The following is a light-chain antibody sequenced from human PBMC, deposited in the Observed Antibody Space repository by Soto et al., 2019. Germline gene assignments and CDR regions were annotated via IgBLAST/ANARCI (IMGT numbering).Light chain of an antibody. Sequence: AIRMTQSPSSFSASTGDRVTITCRASQGISSYLAWYQQKPGKAPKLLISAASTLQSGVPSRFSGSGSGTDFTLTISCLQSEDFATYYCQQYYSYPPFTFGPGTKVDIK. CDR2: AAS. CDR1: QGISSY. V-gene: IGKV1-8*01. CDR3: QQYYSYPPFT. J-gene: IGKJ3*01.